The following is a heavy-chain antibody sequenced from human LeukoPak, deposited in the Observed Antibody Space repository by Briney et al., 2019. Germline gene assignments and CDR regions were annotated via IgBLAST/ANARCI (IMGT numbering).Heavy chain of an antibody. CDR1: GYTFRRHT. CDR3: ASDLTVPTASDYYSYYGMDV. V-gene: IGHV1-3*01. CDR2: INAGNGNT. Sequence: ASVKVSCKASGYTFRRHTIYWVRQAPGQRLEWMGWINAGNGNTKYSQKFQDRVTITRDTSASTAYMKLSSLRSEDTAVYYCASDLTVPTASDYYSYYGMDVWGQGTTVTVSS. D-gene: IGHD2-21*02. J-gene: IGHJ6*02.